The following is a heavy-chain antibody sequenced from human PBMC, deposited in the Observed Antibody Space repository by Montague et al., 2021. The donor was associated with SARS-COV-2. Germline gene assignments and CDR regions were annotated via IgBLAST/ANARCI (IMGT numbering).Heavy chain of an antibody. D-gene: IGHD3-16*02. Sequence: SETLSLTCAVYGGSLSGYYWTWIRQPPGKGLEWIGEINHSGSTNXKPPLKSRVTISVDTSKNQFSLKLRSVTAADTAVYYCARGQPPRITFGGIISYGLDVWGQGTTVTVSS. V-gene: IGHV4-34*01. CDR3: ARGQPPRITFGGIISYGLDV. J-gene: IGHJ6*02. CDR2: INHSGST. CDR1: GGSLSGYY.